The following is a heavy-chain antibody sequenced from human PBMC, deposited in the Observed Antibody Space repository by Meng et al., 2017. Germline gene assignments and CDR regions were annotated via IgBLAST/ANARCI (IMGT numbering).Heavy chain of an antibody. V-gene: IGHV7-4-1*02. CDR1: GYTFTSYA. CDR2: INTNTGNP. J-gene: IGHJ5*02. CDR3: ARLVAGTFGQLFDP. D-gene: IGHD2-15*01. Sequence: QVQLVQSGSELKQPGALVKVSCKAPGYTFTSYAMNWVRQAPGQGLEWMGWINTNTGNPTYAQGFTGRFVFSLDTSVSTAYLQISSLKAEDTAVYYCARLVAGTFGQLFDPWGQGTLVTASS.